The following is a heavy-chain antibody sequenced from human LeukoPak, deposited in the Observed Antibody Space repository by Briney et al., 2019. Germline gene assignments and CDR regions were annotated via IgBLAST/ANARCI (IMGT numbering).Heavy chain of an antibody. CDR1: GFSFSNYG. V-gene: IGHV3-33*01. D-gene: IGHD2-15*01. Sequence: PGGSLRLPCAASGFSFSNYGMHWVRQAPGKGLEWVAIIWYDGSSKYYADSLEGRFTISRDNAKNSLYLQMNGLRAEDTAVYYCARGGYCSGGSCYSENWFDPWGQGTLVTVSS. CDR3: ARGGYCSGGSCYSENWFDP. CDR2: IWYDGSSK. J-gene: IGHJ5*02.